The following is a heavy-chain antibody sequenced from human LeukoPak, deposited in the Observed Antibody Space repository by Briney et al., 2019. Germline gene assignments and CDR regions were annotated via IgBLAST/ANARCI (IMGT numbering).Heavy chain of an antibody. D-gene: IGHD1-1*01. J-gene: IGHJ4*02. Sequence: PGGSLRLSCAASGFTFNAYWMHWIRQAPGKGLLWVASINKDATTIRYADSVKGRFTISRDNAENTLSLEMKGLRVEDTAMYYCARAASAYNSDYYFDHWGQGALVTVSS. CDR2: INKDATTI. CDR1: GFTFNAYW. V-gene: IGHV3-74*01. CDR3: ARAASAYNSDYYFDH.